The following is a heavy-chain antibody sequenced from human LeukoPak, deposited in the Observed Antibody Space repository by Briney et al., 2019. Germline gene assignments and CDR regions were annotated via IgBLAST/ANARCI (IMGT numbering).Heavy chain of an antibody. CDR3: ARPGGYSSSWYQNYFDY. V-gene: IGHV1-2*02. CDR2: INPNSGGT. J-gene: IGHJ4*02. CDR1: GGTFSSYA. Sequence: GASVKVSCKASGGTFSSYAISWVRQAPGQGLEWMGWINPNSGGTNYAQKFQGRVTMTRDTSISTAYMELSRLRSDDTAVYYCARPGGYSSSWYQNYFDYWGQGTLVTVSS. D-gene: IGHD6-13*01.